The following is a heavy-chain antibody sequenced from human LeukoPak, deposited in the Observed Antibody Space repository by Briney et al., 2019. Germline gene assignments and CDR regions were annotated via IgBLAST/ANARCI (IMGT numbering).Heavy chain of an antibody. CDR3: ARATYYDFWSGYNYFDY. D-gene: IGHD3-3*01. CDR2: IYYSGSP. CDR1: GGSISSSSYF. J-gene: IGHJ4*01. V-gene: IGHV4-39*07. Sequence: SSETLSLTCTVSGGSISSSSYFGGWIRQPPGKGLEWIGSIYYSGSPYYNPSLKSRVTISVDTSKNQFSLKLSSVTAAYTAVYYCARATYYDFWSGYNYFDYWGHGTLVTVSS.